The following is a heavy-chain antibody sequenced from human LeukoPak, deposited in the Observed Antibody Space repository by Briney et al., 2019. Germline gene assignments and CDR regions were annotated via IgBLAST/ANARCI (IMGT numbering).Heavy chain of an antibody. J-gene: IGHJ4*02. Sequence: GGSLRLSCAASGFTFDDYAMHWVRQAPGKGLEWVSGISWNSGSIGYADSVKGRFTISRDNAKNSLYLQMNSLRAEDTALYYCARESVVPAALFDYWGQGTLVTVSS. CDR1: GFTFDDYA. D-gene: IGHD2-2*01. V-gene: IGHV3-9*01. CDR2: ISWNSGSI. CDR3: ARESVVPAALFDY.